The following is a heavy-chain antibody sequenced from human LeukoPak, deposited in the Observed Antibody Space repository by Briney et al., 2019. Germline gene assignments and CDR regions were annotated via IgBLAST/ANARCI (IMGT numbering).Heavy chain of an antibody. CDR3: ARYRVITNDYFDS. CDR1: GFTFGDYY. Sequence: PGGSLRLSCAASGFTFGDYYMTWIRQAPGKGLEWVSYISNSGNTIKEADSVKGRFTISRDNAQNSLFLQMKSLRAEDTAVYYSARYRVITNDYFDSWGQGTLVTVSS. J-gene: IGHJ4*02. CDR2: ISNSGNTI. V-gene: IGHV3-11*01. D-gene: IGHD3-16*01.